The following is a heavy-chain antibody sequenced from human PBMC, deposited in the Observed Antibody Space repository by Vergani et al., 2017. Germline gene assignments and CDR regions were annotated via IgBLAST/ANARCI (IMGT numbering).Heavy chain of an antibody. CDR2: ISSSSSYI. D-gene: IGHD3-9*01. J-gene: IGHJ4*02. CDR3: ARGHYDILTGYDY. CDR1: GFTFSSYS. Sequence: EVQLVESGGGLVKPGGSLRLSCAASGFTFSSYSMNWVRQAPGKGLEWVSSISSSSSYIYYADSVKGRFTISRDNSKNTLYLQMNSLRAEDTAVYYCARGHYDILTGYDYWGQGTLVTVSS. V-gene: IGHV3-21*01.